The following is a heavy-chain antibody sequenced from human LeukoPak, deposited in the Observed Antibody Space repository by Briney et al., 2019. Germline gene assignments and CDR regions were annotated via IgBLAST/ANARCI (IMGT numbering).Heavy chain of an antibody. D-gene: IGHD3-10*01. V-gene: IGHV3-11*01. Sequence: LSLTCAVYGGSFSGYYWSWLRQPPGKGLEWVSYISSSGSTIYYADSVKGRFTISRDNAKNSLYLQMNSLRAEDTAVYYCARPVGGSGSYSDYWGQGTLVTVSS. CDR3: ARPVGGSGSYSDY. J-gene: IGHJ4*02. CDR1: GGSFSGYY. CDR2: ISSSGSTI.